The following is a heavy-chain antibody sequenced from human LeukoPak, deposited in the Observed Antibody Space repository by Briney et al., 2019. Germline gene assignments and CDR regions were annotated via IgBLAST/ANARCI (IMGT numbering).Heavy chain of an antibody. D-gene: IGHD3-16*02. CDR1: GFTFSSNY. CDR3: ARDRGLSAFDY. V-gene: IGHV3-66*01. Sequence: GGSLRLSCAASGFTFSSNYMSWVRQAPGKGLEWVSVIYSGGSTYYADSVKGRFTISRDNSKNTLYLQMNSLRAEDTAVYYCARDRGLSAFDYWGQGTLVTVSS. J-gene: IGHJ4*02. CDR2: IYSGGST.